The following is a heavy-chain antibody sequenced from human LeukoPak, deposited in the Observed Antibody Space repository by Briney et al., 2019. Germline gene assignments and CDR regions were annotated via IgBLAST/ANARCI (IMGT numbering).Heavy chain of an antibody. D-gene: IGHD3-22*01. Sequence: PGGSLRLSCAASGFTFSSYAMHWVRQAPGKGLEWVAVISYDESSKYYADSVKGRFTISRDNSKNTLYLQMNSVRPEDTTVYYCARAVHYYENSGPDYWGREPWSSSPQ. V-gene: IGHV3-30-3*01. CDR2: ISYDESSK. CDR3: ARAVHYYENSGPDY. J-gene: IGHJ4*02. CDR1: GFTFSSYA.